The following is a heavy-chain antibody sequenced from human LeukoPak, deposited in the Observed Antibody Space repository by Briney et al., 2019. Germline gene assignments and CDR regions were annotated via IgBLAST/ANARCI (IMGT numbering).Heavy chain of an antibody. V-gene: IGHV1-69*13. Sequence: EASVKVSCKASGGTFSSYAISWVRQAPGQGLEWMGGIIPIFGTANYAQKFQGRVTITADESTSTAYMELSSLRSGDTAVYYCARDGGPHYYDSSGYYNYWGQGTLVTVSS. J-gene: IGHJ4*02. CDR1: GGTFSSYA. CDR3: ARDGGPHYYDSSGYYNY. D-gene: IGHD3-22*01. CDR2: IIPIFGTA.